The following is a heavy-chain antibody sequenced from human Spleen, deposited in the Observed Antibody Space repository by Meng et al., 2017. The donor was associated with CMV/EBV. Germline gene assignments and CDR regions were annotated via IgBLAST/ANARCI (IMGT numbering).Heavy chain of an antibody. D-gene: IGHD2-2*01. CDR3: ARAVYCSSSSCLYYGMDV. Sequence: ASVKVSCKASGYRFSDYDIQWVRQDTGQGLEWMGWMNPYSGNTGYAPKFQGRVIMTRNTSISTAYMELNSLRSDDTAVYYCARAVYCSSSSCLYYGMDVWGQGTTVTAP. CDR2: MNPYSGNT. J-gene: IGHJ6*02. V-gene: IGHV1-8*01. CDR1: GYRFSDYD.